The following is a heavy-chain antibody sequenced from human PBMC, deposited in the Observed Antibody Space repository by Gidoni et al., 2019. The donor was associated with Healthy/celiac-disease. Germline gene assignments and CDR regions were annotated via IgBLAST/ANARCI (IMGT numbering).Heavy chain of an antibody. D-gene: IGHD4-17*01. V-gene: IGHV4-39*07. J-gene: IGHJ5*02. Sequence: QLQLQESRPGLVKPSATLSLTCTVSGCSISSSSYYWGWIRQPPGKGLELFGSIYYRGSTYYNPSLKSRVTISVDTSKNQFSLKLSSVTAADTAVYYWARDTVTLHWFDPWGQGTLVTVSS. CDR1: GCSISSSSYY. CDR3: ARDTVTLHWFDP. CDR2: IYYRGST.